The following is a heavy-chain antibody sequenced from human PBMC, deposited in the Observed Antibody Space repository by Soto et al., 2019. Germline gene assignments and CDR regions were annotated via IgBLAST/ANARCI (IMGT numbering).Heavy chain of an antibody. Sequence: ASVKVSCKTSGYTFASYAIHWVRQAPGKGLEWVSTILVDGRTFYVDSVKGRFTISRDNSKNTVYLQMNSLTAGDTALYYCAKATATGGGAFDICGQGTMVTVSS. CDR3: AKATATGGGAFDI. CDR1: GYTFASYA. CDR2: ILVDGRT. D-gene: IGHD2-8*02. J-gene: IGHJ3*02. V-gene: IGHV3-23*01.